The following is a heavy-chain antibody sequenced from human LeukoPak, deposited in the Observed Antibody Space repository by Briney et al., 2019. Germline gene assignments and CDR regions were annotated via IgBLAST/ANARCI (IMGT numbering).Heavy chain of an antibody. J-gene: IGHJ5*02. D-gene: IGHD7-27*01. CDR2: INPSGGST. Sequence: ASVKVSCKASGGTFSSYAISWVRQAPGQGLEWMGIINPSGGSTSYAQKFQGRVTMTRDTSTSTVYMELSSLRSEDTAVYYCASKLGIKGFDPWGQGTLVTVSS. V-gene: IGHV1-46*01. CDR1: GGTFSSYA. CDR3: ASKLGIKGFDP.